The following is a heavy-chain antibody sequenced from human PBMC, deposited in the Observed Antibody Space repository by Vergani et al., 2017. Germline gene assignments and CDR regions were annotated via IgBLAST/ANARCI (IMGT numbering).Heavy chain of an antibody. CDR2: IIPILGIA. CDR1: GGTFSSYT. D-gene: IGHD4-17*01. V-gene: IGHV1-69*08. Sequence: QVQLVQSGAEVKKPGSSVKVSCKASGGTFSSYTISWVRQAPGQGLEWMGRIIPILGIANYAQKFQGRVTITADKSTSTAYMELSSLRSEDTAVYYWARDDYGDYGYYYYGMDVWGQGTTVTVSS. CDR3: ARDDYGDYGYYYYGMDV. J-gene: IGHJ6*02.